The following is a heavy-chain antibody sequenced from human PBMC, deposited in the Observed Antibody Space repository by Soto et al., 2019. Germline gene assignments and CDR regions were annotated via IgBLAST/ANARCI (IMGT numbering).Heavy chain of an antibody. V-gene: IGHV3-23*01. J-gene: IGHJ3*02. Sequence: GGSLRLSCAASGFTFSSYAMSWVRQAPGKGLEWVSAISGSGGSTYYADSVKGRFTISRDNSKNTLYLQMNSLRAEDTAVYYCAKDLSPWWELLPVHNDAFDIWGQGTMVTVSS. CDR2: ISGSGGST. CDR1: GFTFSSYA. CDR3: AKDLSPWWELLPVHNDAFDI. D-gene: IGHD1-26*01.